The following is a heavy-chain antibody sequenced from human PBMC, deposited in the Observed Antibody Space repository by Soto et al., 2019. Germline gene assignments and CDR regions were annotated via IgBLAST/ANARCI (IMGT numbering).Heavy chain of an antibody. Sequence: GGSLRLSCEASGFTFHNYAMHWVRQAPGKGLEWVSAISGSGGSTYYADSVKGRFTISRDNSKNTLYLQMNSLGAEDTAVYYCAKPLTTYYDILTGYYHDAFDIWGQGTMVTVSS. CDR2: ISGSGGST. CDR3: AKPLTTYYDILTGYYHDAFDI. D-gene: IGHD3-9*01. J-gene: IGHJ3*02. CDR1: GFTFHNYA. V-gene: IGHV3-23*01.